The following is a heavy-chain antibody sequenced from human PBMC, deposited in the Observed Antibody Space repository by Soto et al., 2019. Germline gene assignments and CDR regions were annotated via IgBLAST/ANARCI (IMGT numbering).Heavy chain of an antibody. CDR2: ISGSGGST. Sequence: PGGSLRLSCAASGFTFSSYAMSWVRQAPGKGLEWVSAISGSGGSTYYADSVKGRFTISRDNSKNTLYLQMNSLRAEDTAVYYCAKDAKGYCSSTSCYKAGKYYYGMDVWGQGTTVTVS. V-gene: IGHV3-23*01. CDR1: GFTFSSYA. J-gene: IGHJ6*02. CDR3: AKDAKGYCSSTSCYKAGKYYYGMDV. D-gene: IGHD2-2*02.